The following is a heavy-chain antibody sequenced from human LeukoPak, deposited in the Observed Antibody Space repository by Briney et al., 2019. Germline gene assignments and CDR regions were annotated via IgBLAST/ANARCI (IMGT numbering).Heavy chain of an antibody. V-gene: IGHV4-59*01. J-gene: IGHJ4*02. Sequence: SSETLSLTCTVSGGSISRYYGSWIRQPPGKGLEGIGYIYYSGSTNYNPSLKSRVTMSVDTSKNQFSLKLSSVTAADTAVYSCARGGWSLDYWGQGTLVTGAS. CDR3: ARGGWSLDY. CDR1: GGSISRYY. D-gene: IGHD6-19*01. CDR2: IYYSGST.